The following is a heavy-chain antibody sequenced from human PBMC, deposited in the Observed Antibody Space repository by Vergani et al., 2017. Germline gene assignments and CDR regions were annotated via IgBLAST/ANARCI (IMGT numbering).Heavy chain of an antibody. V-gene: IGHV1-8*01. CDR3: VTGRLIS. Sequence: QVQQAQSGAEVKKPGASAKVSCKAAGYTFTSYDINWVRQATGQGLRGMGRMNPNSGNTGYAQKFQGRVTMTRKTSLSTAYMELSSLRSDDTAVYYCVTGRLISWAKGTRVTVSS. CDR2: MNPNSGNT. CDR1: GYTFTSYD. J-gene: IGHJ4*02.